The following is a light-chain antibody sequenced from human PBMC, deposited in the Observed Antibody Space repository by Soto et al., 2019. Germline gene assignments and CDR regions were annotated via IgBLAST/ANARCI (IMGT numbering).Light chain of an antibody. CDR1: SSNIGAGYD. CDR2: GNS. V-gene: IGLV1-40*01. CDR3: QSSDSSRSCVV. Sequence: QYVLTQPPSVSGSPGQRVTISCTGSSSNIGAGYDVHWYQQLPGTAPKLLIYGNSNRPSEVPDRFSGSNSGTSASLAITGLQADDEADYYCQSSDSSRSCVVFGGGTKLTVL. J-gene: IGLJ2*01.